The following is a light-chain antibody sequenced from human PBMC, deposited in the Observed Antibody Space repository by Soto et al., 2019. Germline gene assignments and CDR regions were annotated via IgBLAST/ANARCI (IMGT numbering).Light chain of an antibody. CDR2: GAS. J-gene: IGKJ2*01. CDR1: QSITSTF. CDR3: QQYGRSPLMYT. V-gene: IGKV3-20*01. Sequence: EIVLTQSPGTLSLSPGERATLSCRASQSITSTFLAWYQQKPGQAPRLLIYGASSRATGIPDRFSGSGSERDFTLTISRLEPADIAVYFCQQYGRSPLMYTFGQGTKLEIK.